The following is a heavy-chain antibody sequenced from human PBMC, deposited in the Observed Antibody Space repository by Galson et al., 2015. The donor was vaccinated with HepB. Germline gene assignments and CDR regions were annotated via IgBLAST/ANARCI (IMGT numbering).Heavy chain of an antibody. CDR2: IDPSDSYT. CDR1: GYRFSNYW. Sequence: QSGAEVKKPGESLRISCTGSGYRFSNYWIMWVRQMPGKGLEWMGRIDPSDSYTKYSPSFQGHVTISTDKSISTAYLQWSSLKASDSAIYYCARHVSRLTGGDNWSFDSWGQGTLVIVSS. J-gene: IGHJ4*02. CDR3: ARHVSRLTGGDNWSFDS. V-gene: IGHV5-10-1*01. D-gene: IGHD1-1*01.